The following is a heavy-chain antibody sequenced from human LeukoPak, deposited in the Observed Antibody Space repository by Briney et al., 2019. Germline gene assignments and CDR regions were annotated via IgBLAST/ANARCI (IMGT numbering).Heavy chain of an antibody. V-gene: IGHV4-38-2*02. CDR3: ARVGSSENYLPD. D-gene: IGHD1-26*01. J-gene: IGHJ1*01. CDR1: GYSITSGYY. CDR2: INYSGST. Sequence: SETLSLTCSVSGYSITSGYYWSWVRQPPGKGLEWIGRINYSGSTYYNPSLKSRVTISVDTSKNQFSLKLSSVTAAETAVYYCARVGSSENYLPDWGQGTLVTVSS.